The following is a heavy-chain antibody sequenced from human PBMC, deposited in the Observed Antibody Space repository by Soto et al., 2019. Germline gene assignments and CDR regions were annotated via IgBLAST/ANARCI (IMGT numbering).Heavy chain of an antibody. D-gene: IGHD2-21*02. CDR3: ARRAIPSYCGGDCYMEPYFDY. Sequence: GASVKVSCKASGYTFTSYDINWVRQATGQGLEWMGWMNPNSGSTNYAQKFQGWVTMTRDTSISTAYMELSRLRSDDTAVYYCARRAIPSYCGGDCYMEPYFDYWGQGTLVTVSS. V-gene: IGHV1-2*04. CDR2: MNPNSGST. CDR1: GYTFTSYD. J-gene: IGHJ4*02.